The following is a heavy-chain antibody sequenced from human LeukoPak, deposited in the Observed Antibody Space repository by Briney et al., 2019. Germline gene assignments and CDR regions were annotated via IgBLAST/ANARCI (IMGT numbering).Heavy chain of an antibody. J-gene: IGHJ4*02. V-gene: IGHV3-23*01. CDR3: AKYVQEAYDYVDY. D-gene: IGHD3-16*01. CDR1: GFTFSTYW. Sequence: PGGSLRLSCSVSGFTFSTYWMHWVRQAPGKGLEWVSAISGSGDSTYYADSVKGRFTISRDNSKNTLYLQMNSLRAEDTAVYYCAKYVQEAYDYVDYWGQGTLVTVSS. CDR2: ISGSGDST.